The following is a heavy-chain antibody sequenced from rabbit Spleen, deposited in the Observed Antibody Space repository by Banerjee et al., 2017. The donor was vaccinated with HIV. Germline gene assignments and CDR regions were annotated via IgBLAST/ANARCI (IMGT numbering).Heavy chain of an antibody. Sequence: QEQLVESGGGLVQPTGSLTLTCKASGFSFIDNYYMCWVRQAPGKGLEWIGCIYAGSAGSTYYASRAKGRFTISKTSSTTVTLQMTSLTVADMATYFCARDAGSGPYIDGYFDLWGPGTLVTVS. D-gene: IGHD8-1*01. CDR2: IYAGSAGST. J-gene: IGHJ4*01. CDR1: GFSFIDNYY. V-gene: IGHV1S45*01. CDR3: ARDAGSGPYIDGYFDL.